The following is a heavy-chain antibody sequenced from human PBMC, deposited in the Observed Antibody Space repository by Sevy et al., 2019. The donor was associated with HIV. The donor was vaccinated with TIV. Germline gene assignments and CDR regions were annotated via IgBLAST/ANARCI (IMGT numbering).Heavy chain of an antibody. CDR2: INHSGST. V-gene: IGHV4-34*01. Sequence: SETLSLTCAVYGGSFSGYYWSWIRQPPGKGLEWIGEINHSGSTNYNPSLKSRVTISVDTSKNQFSLRLSSVTAADTAVYYCAGGLDTIYYDSNGYYDSWFDPWGQGTLVTVSS. CDR1: GGSFSGYY. CDR3: AGGLDTIYYDSNGYYDSWFDP. D-gene: IGHD3-22*01. J-gene: IGHJ5*02.